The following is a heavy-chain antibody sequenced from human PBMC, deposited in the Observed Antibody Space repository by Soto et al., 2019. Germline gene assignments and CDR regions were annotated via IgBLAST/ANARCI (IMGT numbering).Heavy chain of an antibody. D-gene: IGHD3-9*01. V-gene: IGHV3-73*01. CDR1: RFTFSGSS. Sequence: LXLSCAASRFTFSGSSMHWVRQASGKGLEWVGRIRSKANSYATAYAASVKGRFTISRDDSRNTAYLQMNSLKTEDTAVYYCTSRYFDWSDDAFDIWGQGTMVTVSS. CDR2: IRSKANSYAT. J-gene: IGHJ3*02. CDR3: TSRYFDWSDDAFDI.